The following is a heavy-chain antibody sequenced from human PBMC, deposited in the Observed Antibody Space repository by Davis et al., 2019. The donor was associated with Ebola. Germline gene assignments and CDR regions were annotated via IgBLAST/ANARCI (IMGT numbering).Heavy chain of an antibody. CDR2: ISGSGGST. Sequence: PGGSLRLSCAASGFTFSSYAMSWVRQAPGKGLEWVSAISGSGGSTYYADSVKGRFTISRDDSKNTAYLQMNSLKTEDTAVYYCTTDGPTYYDILTGYYNPNFDYWGQGTLVTVSS. V-gene: IGHV3-23*01. J-gene: IGHJ4*02. CDR1: GFTFSSYA. D-gene: IGHD3-9*01. CDR3: TTDGPTYYDILTGYYNPNFDY.